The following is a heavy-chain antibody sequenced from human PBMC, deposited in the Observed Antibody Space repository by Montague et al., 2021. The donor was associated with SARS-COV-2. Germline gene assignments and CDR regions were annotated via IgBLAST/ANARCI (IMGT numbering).Heavy chain of an antibody. CDR2: IFYSGST. J-gene: IGHJ3*02. Sequence: SETLSLTCTVSGGSISSSSYYWGWIRQPPGKGLEWIESIFYSGSTDYNPSLKSRVTISVDTSKNQFSLKLSSVTAADTAVYYCARPLVRGVPKAFDIWGQGALVIVSS. CDR1: GGSISSSSYY. V-gene: IGHV4-39*01. CDR3: ARPLVRGVPKAFDI. D-gene: IGHD3-10*01.